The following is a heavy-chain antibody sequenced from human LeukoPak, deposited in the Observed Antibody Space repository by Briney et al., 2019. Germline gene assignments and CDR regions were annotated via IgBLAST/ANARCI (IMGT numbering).Heavy chain of an antibody. CDR1: GYSISSAYF. Sequence: SETLSLTCAVSGYSISSAYFWGWIRQPPRKGLEWIGSIYHSGTTYYNPSLKSRVTISIDMSNNQFSLNLISVTAADTAVYYCARHDCGSTTNCHINWFDPWGQGTLVTVSS. CDR2: IYHSGTT. D-gene: IGHD2-2*01. J-gene: IGHJ5*02. CDR3: ARHDCGSTTNCHINWFDP. V-gene: IGHV4-38-2*01.